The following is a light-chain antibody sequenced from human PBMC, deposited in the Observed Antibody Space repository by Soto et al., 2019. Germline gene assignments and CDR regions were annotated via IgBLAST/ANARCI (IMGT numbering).Light chain of an antibody. J-gene: IGKJ1*01. V-gene: IGKV3-20*01. CDR2: SAA. Sequence: EIVVTQSPATLSLSPGERATLSRSAVQGVSGFLAWYQHKPRQAPTLLIYSAASRPTGIPDRFSGSKSGTNFTLPISRLEAADFAVYYCQQYGESRSTFGQGTKVDNK. CDR1: QGVSGF. CDR3: QQYGESRST.